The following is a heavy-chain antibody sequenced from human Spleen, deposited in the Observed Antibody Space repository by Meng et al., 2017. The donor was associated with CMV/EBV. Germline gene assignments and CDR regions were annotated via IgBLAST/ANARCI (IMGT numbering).Heavy chain of an antibody. CDR1: GYTFTDYY. Sequence: ASVKVSCKASGYTFTDYYVHCVRQAPGQGLEWMGWISVYNGNTNYAQKLQGRVTMTTDTSTSTAYMELRSLRSDDTAVYYCARDRGSQWLAIYYYYGMDVWGQGTTVTVSS. CDR2: ISVYNGNT. V-gene: IGHV1-18*04. J-gene: IGHJ6*02. CDR3: ARDRGSQWLAIYYYYGMDV. D-gene: IGHD6-19*01.